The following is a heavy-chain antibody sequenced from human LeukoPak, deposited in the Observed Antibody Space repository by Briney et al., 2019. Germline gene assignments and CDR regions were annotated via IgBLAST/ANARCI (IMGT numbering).Heavy chain of an antibody. CDR3: ARGVGTTYDFWSGYYDPFGAFDI. Sequence: GGSLRLSCAASGFTFDDYGMSWVRQAPGKGLEWVSGINWNGGSTGYADSVKGRFTISRDNAKNSLYLQMNSLRAEDTALYYCARGVGTTYDFWSGYYDPFGAFDIWGQGTMVTVSS. CDR2: INWNGGST. CDR1: GFTFDDYG. D-gene: IGHD3-3*01. J-gene: IGHJ3*02. V-gene: IGHV3-20*04.